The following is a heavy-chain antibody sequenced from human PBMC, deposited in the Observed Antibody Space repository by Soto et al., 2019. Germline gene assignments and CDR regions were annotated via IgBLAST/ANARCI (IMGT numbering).Heavy chain of an antibody. CDR1: GFTFSSYS. V-gene: IGHV3-21*01. D-gene: IGHD6-19*01. CDR2: ISSSSYI. CDR3: ARDLGIAVADSY. Sequence: GGSLRLSCAASGFTFSSYSMNWVRQAPGKGLEWVSSISSSSYIYYADSVKGRFTISRDNAKNSLYLQMNSLRAEDTAVYYCARDLGIAVADSYWGQGTLVTVSS. J-gene: IGHJ4*02.